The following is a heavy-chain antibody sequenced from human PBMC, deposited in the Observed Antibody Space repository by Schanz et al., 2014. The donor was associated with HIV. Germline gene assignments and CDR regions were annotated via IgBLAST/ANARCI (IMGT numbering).Heavy chain of an antibody. V-gene: IGHV3-33*01. J-gene: IGHJ4*02. CDR2: IWYDGSNK. Sequence: QVQLVESGGGVVQPGRSLRLSCAASGFTFSTYGMHWVRQAPGKGLEWVAVIWYDGSNKYYADSVKGRFTISRDNSKNILYLQMNSLRAEDRAVYYCARGGIWEWDQPDFDYWGQGTLVTVSS. D-gene: IGHD2-15*01. CDR3: ARGGIWEWDQPDFDY. CDR1: GFTFSTYG.